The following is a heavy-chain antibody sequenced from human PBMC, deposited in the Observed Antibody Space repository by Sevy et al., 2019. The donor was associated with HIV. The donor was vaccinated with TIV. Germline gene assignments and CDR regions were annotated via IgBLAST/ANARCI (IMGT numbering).Heavy chain of an antibody. J-gene: IGHJ4*02. CDR1: GFTFGDYG. CDR3: TGNYLLITFGRLIVPGGGHS. V-gene: IGHV3-49*03. Sequence: SLRLSCTTSGFTFGDYGVSWFRQAPGKGLEWVGFIRTKPYGGTAQYAASVKGRFTISRDDSKSIAYLQMNSLKSEDTAVYYSTGNYLLITFGRLIVPGGGHSWGQGTLVTVSS. CDR2: IRTKPYGGTA. D-gene: IGHD3-16*02.